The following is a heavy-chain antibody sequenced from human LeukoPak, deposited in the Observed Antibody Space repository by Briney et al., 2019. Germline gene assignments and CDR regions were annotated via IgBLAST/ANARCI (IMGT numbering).Heavy chain of an antibody. J-gene: IGHJ5*02. Sequence: GGSLRLSCAASGFTFDDYAMHWVRQAPGKGLVWVSRINSDGSSTTYADSVKGRFTISRDNAKNTLYLQMNSLRAEDTAVYYCARDPAGGGSGSYAVNWFDPWGQGTLVTVSS. CDR1: GFTFDDYA. V-gene: IGHV3-74*01. D-gene: IGHD3-10*01. CDR3: ARDPAGGGSGSYAVNWFDP. CDR2: INSDGSST.